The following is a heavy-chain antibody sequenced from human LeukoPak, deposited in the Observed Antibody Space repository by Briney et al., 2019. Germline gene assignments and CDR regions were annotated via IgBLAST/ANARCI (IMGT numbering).Heavy chain of an antibody. J-gene: IGHJ4*02. Sequence: GESLEISCKGSGYSFTTYWIGWVRQVPGKGLEWMGIIYPGDSDTRYSPSFQGQFTISADKSISTAYLQWSSLKASDTAMYYCARLRSSAPTDPFDYWGQGTLVTVSS. CDR1: GYSFTTYW. D-gene: IGHD6-25*01. CDR2: IYPGDSDT. V-gene: IGHV5-51*01. CDR3: ARLRSSAPTDPFDY.